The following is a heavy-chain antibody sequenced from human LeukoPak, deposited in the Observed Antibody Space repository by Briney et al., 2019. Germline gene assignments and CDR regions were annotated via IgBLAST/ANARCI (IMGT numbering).Heavy chain of an antibody. V-gene: IGHV4-59*11. D-gene: IGHD3-22*01. J-gene: IGHJ4*02. CDR1: GGSISSHY. CDR3: ARGYYDSSGYYYAPLAFDY. CDR2: IYYSGST. Sequence: SESLSLTCTVSGGSISSHYWSWIRQPPGKGLEWSGYIYYSGSTNYNPSLKSRVTISVDTSKNQFSLKLSSVTAADTAVYYCARGYYDSSGYYYAPLAFDYWGQGTLVTVSS.